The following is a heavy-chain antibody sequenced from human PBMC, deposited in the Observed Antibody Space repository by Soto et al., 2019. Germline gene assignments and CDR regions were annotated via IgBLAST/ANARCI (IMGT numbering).Heavy chain of an antibody. CDR1: GYTFTSYG. Sequence: VASVKVSCKASGYTFTSYGISWVRQAPGQGLEWMGWISAYNGNTNYAQKLQGRVTMTTDTSTSTAYMELRSLRSDDTAVYYCARDPHIVVVTAMDDHGMDVWGQGTTVTVSS. D-gene: IGHD2-21*02. J-gene: IGHJ6*02. CDR2: ISAYNGNT. CDR3: ARDPHIVVVTAMDDHGMDV. V-gene: IGHV1-18*01.